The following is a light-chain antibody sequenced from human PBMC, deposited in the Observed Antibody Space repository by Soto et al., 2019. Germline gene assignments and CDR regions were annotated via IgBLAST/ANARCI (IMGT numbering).Light chain of an antibody. V-gene: IGKV3D-20*02. CDR1: QRITNNF. Sequence: EIVLTQSPGALSLSPGERATLSCRASQRITNNFLAWFQQKPGLAPRLLIHGASTRASGVPGRFSGGGSGTDFVLTISRLEPEDFVVYYCQQRSNWPPVTFGGGTKVEFK. CDR3: QQRSNWPPVT. CDR2: GAS. J-gene: IGKJ4*01.